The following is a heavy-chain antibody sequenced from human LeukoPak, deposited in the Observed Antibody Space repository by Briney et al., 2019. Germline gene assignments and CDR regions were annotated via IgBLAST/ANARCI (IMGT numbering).Heavy chain of an antibody. J-gene: IGHJ4*02. Sequence: SSETLSLTCTVSGGSISSYYWSWIRQPPGKGLEWIGYIYYSGSTNYNPSLKSRVTISVDTSKNQFSLKLSSVTAADTAVYYCARDLAARRKGPDYWGQGTLVTVSS. CDR2: IYYSGST. D-gene: IGHD6-6*01. CDR1: GGSISSYY. CDR3: ARDLAARRKGPDY. V-gene: IGHV4-59*12.